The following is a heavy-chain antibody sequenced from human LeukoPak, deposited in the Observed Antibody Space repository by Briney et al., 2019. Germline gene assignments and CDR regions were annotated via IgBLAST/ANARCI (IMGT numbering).Heavy chain of an antibody. CDR3: ASGRQLGY. J-gene: IGHJ4*02. Sequence: HSGGSLRLSCAASGFTFSNYWMSWVRQAPGKGLEWVANIKQDGSEKYYVDSVKGRFTISRDNDENSLYLQMNSLRAEDAAVYYCASGRQLGYWGQGTLVTVSS. D-gene: IGHD6-13*01. CDR1: GFTFSNYW. CDR2: IKQDGSEK. V-gene: IGHV3-7*01.